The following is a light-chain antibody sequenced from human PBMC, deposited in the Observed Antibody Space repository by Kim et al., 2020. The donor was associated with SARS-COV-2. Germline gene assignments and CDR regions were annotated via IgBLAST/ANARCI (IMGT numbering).Light chain of an antibody. V-gene: IGLV1-47*01. Sequence: GQRVTISCSGSTSNIGTNYVSWYQQRPGTAPKLLIYRNNQRPSGVPDRFSGSKSGTSASLAISGLRSEDEADYSCATWDDSLSGPVFGGGTQLTVL. CDR1: TSNIGTNY. J-gene: IGLJ3*02. CDR3: ATWDDSLSGPV. CDR2: RNN.